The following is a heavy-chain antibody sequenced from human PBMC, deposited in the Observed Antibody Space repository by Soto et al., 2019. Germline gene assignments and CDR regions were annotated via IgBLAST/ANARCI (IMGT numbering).Heavy chain of an antibody. D-gene: IGHD3-9*01. CDR3: VHRVDWSPYDS. V-gene: IGHV4-39*02. CDR1: GGSISSSGHF. J-gene: IGHJ4*02. CDR2: MFYNGNT. Sequence: QLHLQESGPGLVQPSETLSLTCTVSGGSISSSGHFWVWIRQPPGKGLEWIGNMFYNGNTHYNPSLKSRVTISVDTSKNHFSLKLSSLTAADTAIYYCVHRVDWSPYDSWGQGTLVTVSS.